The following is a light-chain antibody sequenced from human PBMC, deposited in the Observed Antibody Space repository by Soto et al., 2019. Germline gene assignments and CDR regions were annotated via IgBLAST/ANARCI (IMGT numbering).Light chain of an antibody. V-gene: IGKV1-5*03. Sequence: DIQLTQSPSTLSASVGDRVTITCRASQSISGWLAWYQQKPGKAPKLLIYHVSSLESGVPSRFSGSGSGTEFTLTISSLQPDDFATYYCQQYNHYWTFGQGTKVDIK. CDR1: QSISGW. CDR2: HVS. J-gene: IGKJ1*01. CDR3: QQYNHYWT.